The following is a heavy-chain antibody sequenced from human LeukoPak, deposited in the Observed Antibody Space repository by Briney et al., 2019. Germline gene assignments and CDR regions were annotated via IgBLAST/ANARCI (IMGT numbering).Heavy chain of an antibody. Sequence: PGRSLRLSCAASGFTFSIYGMHWVRQAPGKGLDWVAVISYDGSNIYYADSVKGRFTISRDNSKNTLYLQMNSLRPEDTAVYYCAKESGSRSYGAYFPHWGQGTLVTVSS. CDR1: GFTFSIYG. CDR3: AKESGSRSYGAYFPH. J-gene: IGHJ1*01. D-gene: IGHD6-13*01. V-gene: IGHV3-30*18. CDR2: ISYDGSNI.